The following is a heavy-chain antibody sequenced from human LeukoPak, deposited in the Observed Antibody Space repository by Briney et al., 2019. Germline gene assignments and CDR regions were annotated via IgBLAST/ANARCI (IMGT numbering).Heavy chain of an antibody. V-gene: IGHV3-64D*06. CDR2: ISSNGGST. CDR1: GFTFSSYA. D-gene: IGHD3-10*02. J-gene: IGHJ4*02. CDR3: VKGAYVALYYFDY. Sequence: GGSLRLSCSASGFTFSSYAMHWVRQAPGKGLEYVSAISSNGGSTYYADSVKGRFTISRDNSKNTLYLQMSSLRAEDTAVYYCVKGAYVALYYFDYWGQGTLVTVSS.